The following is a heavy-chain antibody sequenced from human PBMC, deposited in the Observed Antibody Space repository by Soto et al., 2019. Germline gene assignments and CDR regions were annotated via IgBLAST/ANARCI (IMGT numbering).Heavy chain of an antibody. Sequence: GGSLRLSCAASGFTFSSYSMNWVRQAPGKGLEWVSSISSSSSYIYYADSVKGRFTISRDNAKNSLYLQMNSLRAEDTAVYYCARGPITFGGVIVIGYFDYWGQGTLVTVSS. CDR1: GFTFSSYS. CDR2: ISSSSSYI. CDR3: ARGPITFGGVIVIGYFDY. J-gene: IGHJ4*02. V-gene: IGHV3-21*01. D-gene: IGHD3-16*02.